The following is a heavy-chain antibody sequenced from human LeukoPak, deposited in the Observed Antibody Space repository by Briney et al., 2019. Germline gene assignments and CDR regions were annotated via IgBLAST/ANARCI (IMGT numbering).Heavy chain of an antibody. Sequence: GGSLRLSCAASGFTFSSYEMNWVRQAPGKGLEWVSYISSSGTTIYYADSVKGRFTIPRDNAKDSLYLQMNSLRAEDTAVYYCARHLSYGSGSYYNFAYWGQGTLVTVSS. CDR3: ARHLSYGSGSYYNFAY. J-gene: IGHJ4*02. D-gene: IGHD3-10*01. CDR2: ISSSGTTI. CDR1: GFTFSSYE. V-gene: IGHV3-48*03.